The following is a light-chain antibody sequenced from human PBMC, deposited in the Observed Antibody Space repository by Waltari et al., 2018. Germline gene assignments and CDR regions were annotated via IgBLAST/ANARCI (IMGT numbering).Light chain of an antibody. CDR1: SSNIGSNY. CDR3: AAWDDSLSACV. J-gene: IGLJ2*01. Sequence: QSVLTQPPSASGTPGQRVTISCSGSSSNIGSNYVYWYQQLPGTAPKLLIYRNNQRPSGVPGRFPGSKSGTSASLAISGLRSEDEADYYCAAWDDSLSACVFGGGTKLTVL. CDR2: RNN. V-gene: IGLV1-47*01.